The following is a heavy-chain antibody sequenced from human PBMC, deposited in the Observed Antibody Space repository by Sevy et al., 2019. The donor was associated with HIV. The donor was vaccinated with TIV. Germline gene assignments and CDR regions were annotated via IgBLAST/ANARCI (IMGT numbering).Heavy chain of an antibody. CDR2: ISSSGSTI. J-gene: IGHJ4*02. V-gene: IGHV3-11*01. CDR1: GFTFSDYY. CDR3: AGDVNSVTRRVILVENFYDY. D-gene: IGHD3-10*01. Sequence: GGSLRLSCAASGFTFSDYYMSWIRQAPGKGLERVSYISSSGSTIYYADSVQGRFTISRDNAKHSLYLQMNSLRAEDAAVYYWAGDVNSVTRRVILVENFYDYWGQGTLVTVSS.